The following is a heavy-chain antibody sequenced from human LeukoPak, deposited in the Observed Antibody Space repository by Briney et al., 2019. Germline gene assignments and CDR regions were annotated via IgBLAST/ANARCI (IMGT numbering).Heavy chain of an antibody. CDR2: INHSGST. Sequence: SETLSLTCAVYGGSFSGYYWSWIRQPPGKGLEWIGEINHSGSTNYNPSLKSRVTISVDTSKNQFSLKLSPVTAADTAVYYCAREPGYSSSWYLGYFQHWGQGTLVIVSS. J-gene: IGHJ1*01. V-gene: IGHV4-34*01. D-gene: IGHD6-13*01. CDR1: GGSFSGYY. CDR3: AREPGYSSSWYLGYFQH.